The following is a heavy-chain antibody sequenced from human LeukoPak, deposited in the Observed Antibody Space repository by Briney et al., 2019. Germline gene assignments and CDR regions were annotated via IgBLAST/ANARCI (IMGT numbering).Heavy chain of an antibody. CDR2: IHPSDGSR. D-gene: IGHD2-21*02. CDR3: VRAYNREAVTGPTNAPFDY. J-gene: IGHJ4*02. CDR1: GYTFTNYY. Sequence: SVKVSCKASGYTFTNYYMHWLGQAPGQAREWMGIIHPSDGSRSYAQKFQGRVTLTRPTSKSPVYMDLRRLRSEDTAASYCVRAYNREAVTGPTNAPFDYWGQGTLVPVSS. V-gene: IGHV1-46*01.